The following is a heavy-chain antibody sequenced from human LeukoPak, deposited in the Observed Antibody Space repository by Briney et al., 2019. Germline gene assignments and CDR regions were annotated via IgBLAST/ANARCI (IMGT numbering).Heavy chain of an antibody. CDR3: ARDGVDSGWYGRGFDL. D-gene: IGHD6-19*01. V-gene: IGHV4-4*07. CDR1: GGSISSYY. Sequence: PSETLSLTCTVSGGSISSYYWSWIRQPAGKGLEWIGRIYTSGSTNYNPSLKSRVTISVDTSKNQFSLKLSSVTAADTAVYYCARDGVDSGWYGRGFDLWGRGTLVTVPS. J-gene: IGHJ2*01. CDR2: IYTSGST.